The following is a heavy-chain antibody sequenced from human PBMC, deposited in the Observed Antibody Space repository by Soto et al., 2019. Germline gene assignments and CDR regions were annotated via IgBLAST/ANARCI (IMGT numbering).Heavy chain of an antibody. Sequence: ASVKVSCKASGYTFTSYGISWVRQAPGQGLEWMGWISAYNGNTNYAQKLQGRVTMTTDASTSTAYMELRSLRSDDTAVYYCARVRSTVTTHYYYGMDVWGQGTTVTVSS. CDR3: ARVRSTVTTHYYYGMDV. V-gene: IGHV1-18*01. CDR1: GYTFTSYG. CDR2: ISAYNGNT. J-gene: IGHJ6*02. D-gene: IGHD4-17*01.